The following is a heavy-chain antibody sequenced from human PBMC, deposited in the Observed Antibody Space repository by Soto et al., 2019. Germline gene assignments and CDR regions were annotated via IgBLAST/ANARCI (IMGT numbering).Heavy chain of an antibody. V-gene: IGHV3-49*03. CDR3: TRGAMITFGAVIALSDY. J-gene: IGHJ4*02. CDR1: GFTFGDYA. Sequence: GGSLRLSCTASGFTFGDYAMSWFRQAPGKGLEWVGFIRSKAYGGTTEYSASVKGRFTISRDDSKSIAYLQMNSLKTEDTAVYYCTRGAMITFGAVIALSDYWGPGSLVTVSS. CDR2: IRSKAYGGTT. D-gene: IGHD3-16*02.